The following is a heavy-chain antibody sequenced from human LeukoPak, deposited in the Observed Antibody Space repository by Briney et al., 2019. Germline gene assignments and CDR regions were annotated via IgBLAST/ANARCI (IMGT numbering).Heavy chain of an antibody. CDR1: GFTFGEYA. Sequence: SLRLSCTASGFTFGEYAMHWVRHAPGKGREGVSGMSWKSGSIGYADSMKGRFTLSRDHAKNSLYLQMNSLRAEDTALYYCVKDISDSSGYYRFDYWGQGTLVTVSS. J-gene: IGHJ4*02. CDR2: MSWKSGSI. CDR3: VKDISDSSGYYRFDY. V-gene: IGHV3-9*01. D-gene: IGHD3-22*01.